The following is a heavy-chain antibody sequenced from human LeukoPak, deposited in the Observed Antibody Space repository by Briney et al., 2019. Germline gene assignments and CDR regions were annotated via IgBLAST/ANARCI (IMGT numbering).Heavy chain of an antibody. V-gene: IGHV3-30-3*01. J-gene: IGHJ4*02. CDR1: GFTFSSYA. D-gene: IGHD2-21*02. CDR3: AKDHTIVVVTDYYFDY. CDR2: ISSDGSNK. Sequence: GGSLRLSCVASGFTFSSYAMHWVRQAPGEGLGWVAVISSDGSNKYYADSVKGRFTISRDNSKNTLYLQMNSLRAEDTAVYRCAKDHTIVVVTDYYFDYWGQGTLVTVSS.